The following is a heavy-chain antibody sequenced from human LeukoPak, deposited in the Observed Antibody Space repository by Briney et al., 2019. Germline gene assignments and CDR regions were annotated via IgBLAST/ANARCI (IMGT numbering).Heavy chain of an antibody. Sequence: PGGSLRLSCAASGFAFRNYAMSWVRQAPGKGPEWVSAISASGSNAYYADSVKGRFTSSRDNSKDRLYLQMNSLRAEDTAVYYCAKSSQNDFWSGYWGYFDYWGQGTLVTVSS. CDR1: GFAFRNYA. CDR3: AKSSQNDFWSGYWGYFDY. D-gene: IGHD3-3*01. CDR2: ISASGSNA. J-gene: IGHJ4*02. V-gene: IGHV3-23*01.